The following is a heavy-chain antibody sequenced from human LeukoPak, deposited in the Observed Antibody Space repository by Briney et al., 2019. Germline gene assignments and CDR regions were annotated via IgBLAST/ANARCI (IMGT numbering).Heavy chain of an antibody. D-gene: IGHD3-22*01. CDR3: ARDGSSGPDAFDI. Sequence: PSQTLSLTCTVSGGSISSGGYYWSWIRQHPGTGLEWIGYIYYSGSTYYNPSLKSRVTISVDTSKNQFSLKLSSVTAADTAVYYCARDGSSGPDAFDIWGQGTMVTVSS. CDR1: GGSISSGGYY. V-gene: IGHV4-31*03. J-gene: IGHJ3*02. CDR2: IYYSGST.